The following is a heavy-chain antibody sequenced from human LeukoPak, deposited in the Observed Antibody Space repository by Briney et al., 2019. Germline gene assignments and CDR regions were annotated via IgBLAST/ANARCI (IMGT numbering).Heavy chain of an antibody. CDR1: GFTFSSCE. V-gene: IGHV3-48*03. D-gene: IGHD5-18*01. CDR3: ARQDAYSYGFRAIDY. Sequence: GGSLRLSCAASGFTFSSCEMNWVRHAPGKGLEWVSYISGSGSTIYYADSVKGRFTFSRDNAKNSLYLQMNSLRVEDTAVYYCARQDAYSYGFRAIDYWGQGTLVTVSS. J-gene: IGHJ4*02. CDR2: ISGSGSTI.